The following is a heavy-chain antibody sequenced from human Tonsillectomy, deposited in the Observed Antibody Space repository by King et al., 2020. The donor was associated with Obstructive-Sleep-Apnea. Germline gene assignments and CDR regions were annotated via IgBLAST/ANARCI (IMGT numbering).Heavy chain of an antibody. J-gene: IGHJ4*02. CDR2: ISKDGRDK. V-gene: IGHV3-30*04. CDR1: GFTFSSYA. Sequence: VQLVESGGGVVQPGRSLRPSCAAAGFTFSSYAMHWVRQPPGKGLEWVGAISKDGRDKNYADSVKGRFTISRDNSNNMLYLQMNSLRPDDTAVYYCARDTHTGHWGVDYWGQGTLVTVSS. D-gene: IGHD7-27*01. CDR3: ARDTHTGHWGVDY.